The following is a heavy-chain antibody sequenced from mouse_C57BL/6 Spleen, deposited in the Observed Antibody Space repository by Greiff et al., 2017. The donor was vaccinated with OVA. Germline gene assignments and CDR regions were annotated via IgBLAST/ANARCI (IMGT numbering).Heavy chain of an antibody. D-gene: IGHD1-1*01. CDR2: IRSKSNNYAT. Sequence: EVQVVESGGGLVQPKGSLKLSCAASGFSFNTYAMNWVRQAPGKGLEWVARIRSKSNNYATYYADSVKDRFTISRDDSESMLYLQMNNLKTEDTAMYYCVRHRTTVAMDYWGQGTSVTVSS. CDR3: VRHRTTVAMDY. J-gene: IGHJ4*01. CDR1: GFSFNTYA. V-gene: IGHV10-1*01.